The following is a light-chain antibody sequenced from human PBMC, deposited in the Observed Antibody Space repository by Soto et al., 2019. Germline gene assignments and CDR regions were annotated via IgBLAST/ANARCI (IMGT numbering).Light chain of an antibody. CDR3: CSYAGSYNYV. J-gene: IGLJ1*01. CDR1: SSDVGGYNS. CDR2: DVT. Sequence: QSALTQPRSVSGSPGQSVTISCTGTSSDVGGYNSVSWFQQHPGKAPKLMIYDVTKRPSGVPDRFSGSKSGNTASLTTSGLQAEDEADYYCCSYAGSYNYVFGTGTKVTVL. V-gene: IGLV2-11*01.